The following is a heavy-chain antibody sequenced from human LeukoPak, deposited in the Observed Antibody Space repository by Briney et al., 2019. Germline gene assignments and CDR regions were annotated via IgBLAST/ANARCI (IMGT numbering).Heavy chain of an antibody. V-gene: IGHV4-61*02. CDR3: ATGIAAAGTFDY. CDR2: IYSRGST. Sequence: KPSETLSLTCTVSGGSISSGSYYWSWIRQPAGQGLEWIGRIYSRGSTNYNPSLKSRVTISVDTSKNQFSLKLSSVTAADTAVYYCATGIAAAGTFDYWGQGTLVTVSS. CDR1: GGSISSGSYY. D-gene: IGHD6-13*01. J-gene: IGHJ4*02.